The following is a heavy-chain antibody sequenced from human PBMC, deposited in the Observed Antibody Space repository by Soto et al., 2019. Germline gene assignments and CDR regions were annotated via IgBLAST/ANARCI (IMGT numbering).Heavy chain of an antibody. D-gene: IGHD2-21*02. V-gene: IGHV5-10-1*01. CDR2: IDPSDSYT. J-gene: IGHJ6*02. CDR1: GYSFTSYW. CDR3: ARHTIYCGGDCYEWVV. Sequence: PGESLKISCKGSGYSFTSYWISWVRQTPGKGLEWMGRIDPSDSYTNYSPSFQGHVTISADKSISTAYLQWSSLKASDTAMYYCARHTIYCGGDCYEWVVWGQGTTVTVSS.